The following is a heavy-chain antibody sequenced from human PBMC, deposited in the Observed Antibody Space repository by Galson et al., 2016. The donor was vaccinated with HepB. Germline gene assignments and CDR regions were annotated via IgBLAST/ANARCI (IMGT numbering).Heavy chain of an antibody. J-gene: IGHJ6*02. CDR3: AREWFGEYGMDV. CDR2: ISGSGNSI. CDR1: GFTFTSYE. V-gene: IGHV3-48*03. D-gene: IGHD3-10*01. Sequence: SLRLSCAASGFTFTSYEMNWVRQAPGKGLEWVSYISGSGNSIYYADSVRGRFTISRDNAKNSLYLQMNSLRAEDTAVYYCAREWFGEYGMDVWGQGTLVTVSS.